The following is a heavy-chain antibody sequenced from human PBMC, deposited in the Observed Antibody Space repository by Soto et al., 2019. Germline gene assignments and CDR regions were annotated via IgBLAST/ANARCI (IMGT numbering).Heavy chain of an antibody. Sequence: PGGSLRLSCAASGFTFSSYAMHWVRQAPGKGLEWVAVISYDGSNKYYADSVKGRFTISRDNSKNTLYLQMNSLRAEDTAVYYCASDHYRSSSGYNWFDPWGQGTLVTVSS. CDR2: ISYDGSNK. CDR1: GFTFSSYA. D-gene: IGHD6-6*01. CDR3: ASDHYRSSSGYNWFDP. V-gene: IGHV3-30-3*01. J-gene: IGHJ5*02.